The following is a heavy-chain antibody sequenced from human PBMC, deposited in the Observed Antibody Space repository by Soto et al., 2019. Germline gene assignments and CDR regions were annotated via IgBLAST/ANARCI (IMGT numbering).Heavy chain of an antibody. CDR2: IYYSGST. CDR3: AACGNSNYGGAFDI. V-gene: IGHV4-31*11. CDR1: VGSISSGGYF. Sequence: PSETLSLTCAVSVGSISSGGYFWSWIRQRPGKGLEWIGYIYYSGSTDYNPSLRSRVTISLDTSKKQFSLKLNSVTAADTAVYYCAACGNSNYGGAFDIWGQGKMVTVSS. D-gene: IGHD4-17*01. J-gene: IGHJ3*02.